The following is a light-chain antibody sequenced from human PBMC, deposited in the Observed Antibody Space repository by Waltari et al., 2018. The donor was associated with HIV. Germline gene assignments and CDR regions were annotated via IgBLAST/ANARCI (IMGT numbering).Light chain of an antibody. V-gene: IGLV2-11*01. CDR2: DVS. CDR3: CSYELTSTWV. Sequence: QSALTQPRSVSGSPGQSVTISCTETRSDVGGYNYVSWYQQHPGEAPKVMIYDVSKRPSGVSNRFSGSKSVNTASLTISGLQAEDEADYYCCSYELTSTWVFGGGTRLTVL. J-gene: IGLJ3*02. CDR1: RSDVGGYNY.